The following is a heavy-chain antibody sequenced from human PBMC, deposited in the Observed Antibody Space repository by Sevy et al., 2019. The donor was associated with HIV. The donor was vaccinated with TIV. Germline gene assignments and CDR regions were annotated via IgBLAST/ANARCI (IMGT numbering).Heavy chain of an antibody. CDR1: GFTFSSYA. D-gene: IGHD3-10*01. CDR3: AKLGGGPIVRGYYYYYYMDV. V-gene: IGHV3-23*01. Sequence: GGSLILSCAASGFTFSSYAMSWVRQAPGKGLEWVSAISGSGGSTYYADSVKGRFTISRDNSKNTLYLQMNSLRAEDTAVYYCAKLGGGPIVRGYYYYYYMDVWGKGTTVTVSS. J-gene: IGHJ6*03. CDR2: ISGSGGST.